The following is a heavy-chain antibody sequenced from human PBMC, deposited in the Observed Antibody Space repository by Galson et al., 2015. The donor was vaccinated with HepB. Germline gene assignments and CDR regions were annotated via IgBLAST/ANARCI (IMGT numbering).Heavy chain of an antibody. CDR3: VKDRPGYTIDY. V-gene: IGHV3-64D*06. D-gene: IGHD5-24*01. CDR2: TSRNGELT. J-gene: IGHJ4*02. CDR1: GFTFNGFA. Sequence: SLRLSCAASGFTFNGFAMHWVRQAPGKGLEFVSATSRNGELTYYADSVKGRFTISRDNSRATLYLQLTSLRGEDTAIYYCVKDRPGYTIDYWGQGTLVTVSS.